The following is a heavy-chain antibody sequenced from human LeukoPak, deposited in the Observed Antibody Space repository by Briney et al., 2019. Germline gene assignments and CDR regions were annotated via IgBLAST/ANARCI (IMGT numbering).Heavy chain of an antibody. CDR1: GFTFSSYA. V-gene: IGHV3-23*01. D-gene: IGHD4/OR15-4a*01. J-gene: IGHJ4*02. CDR2: ISGSSNNI. Sequence: GGSLRLSCAASGFTFSSYAMTWVRQAPGKGLECVSAISGSSNNIFYADSVKGRFTISRDNSKHTLYMQMNRLRAEDTAVYYCAKRTNYAFDSWGQGTLLTVSS. CDR3: AKRTNYAFDS.